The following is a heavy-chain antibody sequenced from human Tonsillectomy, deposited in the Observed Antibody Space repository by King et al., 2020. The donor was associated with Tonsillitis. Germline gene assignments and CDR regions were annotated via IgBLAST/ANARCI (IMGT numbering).Heavy chain of an antibody. CDR1: GFTFSSYA. CDR2: ISGSGGST. V-gene: IGHV3-23*04. J-gene: IGHJ1*01. CDR3: ANLVVVVAPFQH. D-gene: IGHD3-22*01. Sequence: VQLGESGGGLVQPGGSLRLSCAASGFTFSSYAMSLVRQAPGKGLEWVSAISGSGGSTYYADSVKGRFTISRDNSKTTLYLQMNSLRAEDTAVYYCANLVVVVAPFQHWGQGTLVTVSS.